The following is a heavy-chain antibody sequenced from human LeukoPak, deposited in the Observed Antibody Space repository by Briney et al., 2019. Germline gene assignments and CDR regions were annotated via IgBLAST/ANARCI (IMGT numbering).Heavy chain of an antibody. Sequence: SETLSLTCAVYGGSFSGYYWSWLRQPPGKGLEWIGEINHSGSTNYNPSLKSRVTISVDTSKNQFSLKLSSVTAADTAVYYCARGRLINTAMDHYFDYWGQGTLVTVSS. D-gene: IGHD5-18*01. CDR2: INHSGST. J-gene: IGHJ4*02. V-gene: IGHV4-34*01. CDR1: GGSFSGYY. CDR3: ARGRLINTAMDHYFDY.